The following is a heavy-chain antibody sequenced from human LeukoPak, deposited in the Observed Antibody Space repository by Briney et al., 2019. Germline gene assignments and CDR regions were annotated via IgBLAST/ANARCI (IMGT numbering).Heavy chain of an antibody. CDR1: GFTFSSYA. CDR3: ARDRGSYDAFDI. Sequence: GGSLRLSCAASGFTFSSYAMSWVRQAPGKGLEWVSAISGSGGSTYYADSVKGRFTISRDNSKNTLYLQMNSLRAEDTAVYYCARDRGSYDAFDIWGQGTMVTVSS. D-gene: IGHD1-26*01. J-gene: IGHJ3*02. CDR2: ISGSGGST. V-gene: IGHV3-23*01.